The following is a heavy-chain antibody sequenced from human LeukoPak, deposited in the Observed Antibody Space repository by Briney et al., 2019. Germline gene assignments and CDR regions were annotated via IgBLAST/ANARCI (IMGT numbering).Heavy chain of an antibody. J-gene: IGHJ3*02. CDR1: GFPFSTSI. CDR3: TASGITSDAFDI. Sequence: PGGSLRLSCAVSGFPFSTSIIHWVRQASGKGLGWVGRTRTKASNYATTYAASVSGRFTISRDESKNTAYLEMNFLKIEDTAIYYCTASGITSDAFDIWGQGTMVTVSS. CDR2: TRTKASNYAT. D-gene: IGHD3-16*01. V-gene: IGHV3-73*01.